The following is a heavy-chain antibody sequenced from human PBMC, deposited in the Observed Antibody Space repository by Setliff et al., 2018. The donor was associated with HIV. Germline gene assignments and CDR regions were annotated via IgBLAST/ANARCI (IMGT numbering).Heavy chain of an antibody. Sequence: SLRLSCAASGFTVSSNYMNWVRQAPGKGLEWVSIIYSGGSTYYADSVKGRFTISRDNFKNTLYLQMNSLRPEDTAVYYCASWAWGVGNDYWGQGTLVTVSS. CDR1: GFTVSSNY. J-gene: IGHJ4*02. D-gene: IGHD1-26*01. CDR2: IYSGGST. CDR3: ASWAWGVGNDY. V-gene: IGHV3-66*02.